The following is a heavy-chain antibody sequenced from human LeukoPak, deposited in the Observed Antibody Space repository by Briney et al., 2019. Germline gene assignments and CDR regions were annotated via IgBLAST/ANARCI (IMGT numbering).Heavy chain of an antibody. CDR2: IIDSGEST. CDR3: AKLGGQELHNYYVAV. CDR1: GLTFSSYA. V-gene: IGHV3-23*01. Sequence: GGSLRPSCAAPGLTFSSYALSWVRQPPGKGWGGASGIIDSGESTYYANFAKGRFTISRDNSNNTLYLQMNSLRAEDTAVYYCAKLGGQELHNYYVAVCGKGTTVAVSS. J-gene: IGHJ6*03. D-gene: IGHD3-16*01.